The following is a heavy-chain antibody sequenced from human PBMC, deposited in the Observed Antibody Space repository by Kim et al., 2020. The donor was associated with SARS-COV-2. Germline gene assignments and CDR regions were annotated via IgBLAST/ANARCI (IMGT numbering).Heavy chain of an antibody. V-gene: IGHV3-72*01. CDR3: AGSDY. CDR2: KATRYTT. Sequence: KATRYTTEYAASVKGRVTISRDESKNSLYLQMNSLNAEDTDVYYCAGSDYWGQGTLVTVSS. J-gene: IGHJ4*02.